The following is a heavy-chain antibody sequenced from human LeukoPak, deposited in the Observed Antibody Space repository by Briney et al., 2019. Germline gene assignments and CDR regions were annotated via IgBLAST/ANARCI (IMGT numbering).Heavy chain of an antibody. V-gene: IGHV1-69*04. Sequence: SVKVSCKASGGTFSSYAISWVRQAPGQGLEWMGRIIPILGIANYAQKFQGRVTITADKSTSTAYMELSSLRSEDTAVYYCARQQLVPSFGRYYYYGMDVWGQGTTVTVSS. CDR3: ARQQLVPSFGRYYYYGMDV. CDR2: IIPILGIA. D-gene: IGHD6-6*01. J-gene: IGHJ6*02. CDR1: GGTFSSYA.